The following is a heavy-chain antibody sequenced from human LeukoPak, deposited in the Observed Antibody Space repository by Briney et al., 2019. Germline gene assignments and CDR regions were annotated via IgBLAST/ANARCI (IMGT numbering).Heavy chain of an antibody. Sequence: SETLSLTCTASGGSISSSSYYWGWIRQPPGKGLEWIGSIYYSGSTYYNPSLKSRVTISVDTSKNQFSLKLSSVTAADTAVYYCARLELDSYYFDYWGQGTLVTVSS. J-gene: IGHJ4*02. CDR2: IYYSGST. D-gene: IGHD1-1*01. CDR1: GGSISSSSYY. V-gene: IGHV4-39*01. CDR3: ARLELDSYYFDY.